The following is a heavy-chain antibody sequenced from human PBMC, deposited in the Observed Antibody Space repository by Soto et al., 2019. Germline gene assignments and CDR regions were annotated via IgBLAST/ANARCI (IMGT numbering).Heavy chain of an antibody. J-gene: IGHJ4*02. CDR1: GGSISSYY. Sequence: SETLSLTCTVSGGSISSYYWSWIRQPPGKGLEWIGYIYYSGSTNYNPSLKSRVTISVDTSKNQFSLKLSSVTAADTAVYYCAREDSYYYGSGSAAFDYWGQGTLVTVSS. V-gene: IGHV4-59*01. D-gene: IGHD3-10*01. CDR3: AREDSYYYGSGSAAFDY. CDR2: IYYSGST.